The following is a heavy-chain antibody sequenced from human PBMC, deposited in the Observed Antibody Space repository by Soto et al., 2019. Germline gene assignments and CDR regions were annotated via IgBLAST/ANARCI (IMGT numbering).Heavy chain of an antibody. Sequence: TGGSLRLSCAASGFAFDYYVMYWVRQVPGKGLEWVSGISWNSGSIAYADSVKGRFTISRDNAKNSLYLQMNSLRGEDTALYYCAKDSSSSPAYYYYGMDVWGQGTTVTVSS. CDR3: AKDSSSSPAYYYYGMDV. CDR1: GFAFDYYV. J-gene: IGHJ6*02. CDR2: ISWNSGSI. D-gene: IGHD6-6*01. V-gene: IGHV3-9*01.